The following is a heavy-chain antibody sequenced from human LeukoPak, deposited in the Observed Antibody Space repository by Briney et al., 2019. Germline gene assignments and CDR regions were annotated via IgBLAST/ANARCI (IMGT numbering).Heavy chain of an antibody. CDR1: GGSISSSSYY. CDR3: ARDSSRGDDPFDI. V-gene: IGHV4-39*07. Sequence: SETLSLTCAVSGGSISSSSYYWGWIRQPPGKGLEWIGSIYYSGSTYYNPSLKSRVTISVDTSKNQFSLKLSSVTAADTAVYYCARDSSRGDDPFDIWGQGTMVTVSS. CDR2: IYYSGST. D-gene: IGHD2-2*01. J-gene: IGHJ3*02.